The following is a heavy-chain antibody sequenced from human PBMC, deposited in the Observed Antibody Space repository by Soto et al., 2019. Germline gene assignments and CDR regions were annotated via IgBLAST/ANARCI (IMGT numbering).Heavy chain of an antibody. CDR3: ARGGSGSYSPSSYGMDV. CDR2: INPNSGGT. V-gene: IGHV1-2*04. D-gene: IGHD3-10*01. Sequence: ASVKVSCKASGYTFTGYYMHWVRQAPGQGLEWMGWINPNSGGTNYAQKFQGWVTMTRDTSISTAYMALSRLRSDDTAVYYCARGGSGSYSPSSYGMDVWGQGTTVTVSS. J-gene: IGHJ6*02. CDR1: GYTFTGYY.